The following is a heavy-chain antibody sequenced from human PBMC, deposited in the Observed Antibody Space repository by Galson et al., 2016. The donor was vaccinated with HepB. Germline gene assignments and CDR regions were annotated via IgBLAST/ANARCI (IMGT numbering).Heavy chain of an antibody. V-gene: IGHV3-33*06. D-gene: IGHD3-9*01. J-gene: IGHJ6*02. CDR3: AKDYRRYLHWLSPTEFYYYGTDV. Sequence: SLRLSCAASGFTFTTYGMHWVRQAPGKGLEWVAVIWFNGINKYYADSVKGRFTISRDNSKNTLYLQMNSVGAEDTAVYYCAKDYRRYLHWLSPTEFYYYGTDVWGQGTTVTVPS. CDR2: IWFNGINK. CDR1: GFTFTTYG.